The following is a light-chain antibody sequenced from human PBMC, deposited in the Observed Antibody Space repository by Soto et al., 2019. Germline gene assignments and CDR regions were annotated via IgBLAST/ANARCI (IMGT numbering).Light chain of an antibody. CDR2: DVN. CDR3: SSYTRSTTLV. CDR1: SNDIGAYRF. J-gene: IGLJ2*01. Sequence: QSVLTQPASGSGFPGQSIAISCTGTSNDIGAYRFVSWYQQHPGKAPKLIIYDVNSRPSGVSDRFSGSKSGNTASLAISGLQADDESDYYCSSYTRSTTLVFGGGTQLTVL. V-gene: IGLV2-14*01.